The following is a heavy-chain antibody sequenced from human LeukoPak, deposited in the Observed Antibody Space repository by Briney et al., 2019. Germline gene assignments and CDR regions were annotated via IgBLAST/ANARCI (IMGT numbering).Heavy chain of an antibody. D-gene: IGHD2-21*02. V-gene: IGHV3-69-1*01. Sequence: GGSLRLSCAASGFTFSDYAMNWVRQAPGKGLEWVSYISSTNEIYYAVSVKGRFTISRDNVKNSLYLQMNSLTAEDTAVYCCARDHDCAFDYWGQGTVVTVSS. CDR3: ARDHDCAFDY. J-gene: IGHJ4*02. CDR2: ISSTNEI. CDR1: GFTFSDYA.